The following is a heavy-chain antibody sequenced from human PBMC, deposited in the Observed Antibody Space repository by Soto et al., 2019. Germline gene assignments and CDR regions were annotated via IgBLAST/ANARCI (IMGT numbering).Heavy chain of an antibody. J-gene: IGHJ5*02. V-gene: IGHV1-46*01. CDR2: VNPSSGST. D-gene: IGHD1-26*01. CDR3: AKGSSGSYLNWFGP. CDR1: GYTFTNYY. Sequence: ASVKVSCKTSGYTFTNYYIHWVRQAPGQGLEWMGIVNPSSGSTSYPQKFQGRVTMTRDTSTSTVYMDLSSLKSEDTAVYYCAKGSSGSYLNWFGPWGQGTLVTVSS.